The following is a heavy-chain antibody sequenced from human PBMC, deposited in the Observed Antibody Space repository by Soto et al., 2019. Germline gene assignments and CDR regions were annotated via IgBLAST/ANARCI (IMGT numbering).Heavy chain of an antibody. CDR2: IMPIFGTA. CDR1: GGTFSSYA. V-gene: IGHV1-69*13. J-gene: IGHJ4*02. Sequence: SVKVSCKASGGTFSSYAISWVRQAPGQGLEWMGGIMPIFGTANYAQKFQGRVTITADESTSTAYMELSSLRSEDTAVYYCASGTAAGTFQSDYWGQGTLVTVSS. D-gene: IGHD6-13*01. CDR3: ASGTAAGTFQSDY.